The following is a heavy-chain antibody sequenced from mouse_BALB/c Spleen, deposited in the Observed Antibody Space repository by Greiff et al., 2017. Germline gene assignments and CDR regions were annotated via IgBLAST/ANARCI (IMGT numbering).Heavy chain of an antibody. J-gene: IGHJ4*01. CDR2: IYPGGGYT. CDR1: GYTFTNYW. V-gene: IGHV1-63*02. D-gene: IGHD2-10*02. CDR3: ARSSDFYAMDY. Sequence: QLQQSGAELVRPGTSVKISCKASGYTFTNYWLGWVKQRPGHGLEWIGDIYPGGGYTNYNEKFKGKATLTADTSSSTAYMQLSSLTSEDSAVYFCARSSDFYAMDYWGQGTSVTVSS.